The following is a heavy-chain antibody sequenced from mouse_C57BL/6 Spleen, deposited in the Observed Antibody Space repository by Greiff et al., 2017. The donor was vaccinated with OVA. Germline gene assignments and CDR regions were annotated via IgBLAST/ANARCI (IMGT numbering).Heavy chain of an antibody. Sequence: VQRVESGPELVKPGASVKISCKASGYAFSSSWMNWVKQRPGKGLEWIGRIYPGDGDTNYNGKFKGKATLTADKSSSTAYMQLSSLTSEDSAVYFCARRGYDYDGDAMDYWGQGTSVTVSS. D-gene: IGHD2-4*01. CDR1: GYAFSSSW. CDR2: IYPGDGDT. J-gene: IGHJ4*01. CDR3: ARRGYDYDGDAMDY. V-gene: IGHV1-82*01.